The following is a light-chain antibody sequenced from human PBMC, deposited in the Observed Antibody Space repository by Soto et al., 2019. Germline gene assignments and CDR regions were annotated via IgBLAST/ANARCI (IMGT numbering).Light chain of an antibody. CDR3: QQRSSWPIT. V-gene: IGKV3-11*01. CDR2: DAA. CDR1: HSINNF. J-gene: IGKJ5*01. Sequence: EIVLTQSPATLSLSPGERATLSCRASHSINNFLAWYQQKPGQTPRLLIYDAASRATGIPARFSGSGSGTDFTLTISSLEPEDFAVYYCQQRSSWPITFGQGTRL.